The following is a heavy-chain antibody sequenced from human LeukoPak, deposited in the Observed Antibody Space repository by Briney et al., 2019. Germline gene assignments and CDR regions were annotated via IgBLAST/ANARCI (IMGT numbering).Heavy chain of an antibody. Sequence: GGSLRLSCAASGFTFSSYAMHWVRQAPGKGLEWVAVISYDGSNKYYADSVKGRFTISRDNSKNTLYLQMNSLRAEDTAVYYCARDGFEYSSSWYLIDYWGQGTLVTVSS. CDR3: ARDGFEYSSSWYLIDY. V-gene: IGHV3-30-3*01. CDR1: GFTFSSYA. D-gene: IGHD6-13*01. CDR2: ISYDGSNK. J-gene: IGHJ4*02.